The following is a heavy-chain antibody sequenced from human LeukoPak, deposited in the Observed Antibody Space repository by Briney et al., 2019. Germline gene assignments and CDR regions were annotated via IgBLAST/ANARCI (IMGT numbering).Heavy chain of an antibody. V-gene: IGHV3-21*01. J-gene: IGHJ4*02. CDR1: GFTFSTYN. D-gene: IGHD3-22*01. CDR3: ARDRNIYYYDSSGYYGPLYDY. Sequence: GGSLRLSCAASGFTFSTYNMNWVRQAPGKGLEWVSSITSSSSYIYYADSVKGRFTISRDNAKNSLYLQMNSLRAEDTAVYYCARDRNIYYYDSSGYYGPLYDYWGQGTLVTVSS. CDR2: ITSSSSYI.